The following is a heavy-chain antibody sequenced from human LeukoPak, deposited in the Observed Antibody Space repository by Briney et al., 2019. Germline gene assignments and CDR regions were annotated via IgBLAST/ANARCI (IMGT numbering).Heavy chain of an antibody. J-gene: IGHJ4*02. CDR2: IIPIFGTA. V-gene: IGHV1-69*13. CDR1: GYTFSSYA. D-gene: IGHD1-26*01. CDR3: ARGPIVGATPFDY. Sequence: ASVKVSCKASGYTFSSYAISWVRRAPGQGLEWMGGIIPIFGTANYAQKFQGRVTITADESTSTAYMELSSLRSEDTAVYYCARGPIVGATPFDYWGQGTLVTVSS.